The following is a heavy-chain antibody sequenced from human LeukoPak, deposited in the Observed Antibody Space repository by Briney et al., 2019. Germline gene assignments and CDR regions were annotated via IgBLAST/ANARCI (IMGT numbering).Heavy chain of an antibody. Sequence: ASVKVSCKASGYTFTGYYMHLVRQAPGQGLEWMGRINPNSGGTNYAQKFQGRVTMTRDTSISTAYMELSRLRSDDTAVYYCARDIARWSGSYSVSDYWGQGTLVTVSS. J-gene: IGHJ4*02. CDR2: INPNSGGT. CDR3: ARDIARWSGSYSVSDY. V-gene: IGHV1-2*06. D-gene: IGHD1-26*01. CDR1: GYTFTGYY.